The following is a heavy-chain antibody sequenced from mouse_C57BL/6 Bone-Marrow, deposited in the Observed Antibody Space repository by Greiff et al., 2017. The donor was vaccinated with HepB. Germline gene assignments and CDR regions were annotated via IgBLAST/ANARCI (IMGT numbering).Heavy chain of an antibody. Sequence: VQLQQSGPELVKPGASVKISCKASGYSFTDYNMNWVKQSNGKSLEWIGVINPNYGTTSYNQKFKGKATLTVDQSSSTAYMQLNSLTSEDSAVYYCAGSFYYGSFYAMDYWGQGTSVTVSS. CDR2: INPNYGTT. D-gene: IGHD1-1*01. J-gene: IGHJ4*01. V-gene: IGHV1-39*01. CDR1: GYSFTDYN. CDR3: AGSFYYGSFYAMDY.